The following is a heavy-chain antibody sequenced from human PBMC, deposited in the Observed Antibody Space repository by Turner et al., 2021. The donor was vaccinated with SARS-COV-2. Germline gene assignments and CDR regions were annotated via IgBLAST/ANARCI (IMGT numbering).Heavy chain of an antibody. CDR3: ARHGAANGNYYYHGLDV. CDR1: RFGFSSHA. J-gene: IGHJ6*02. V-gene: IGHV3-33*03. CDR2: IWYDGSQK. D-gene: IGHD6-13*01. Sequence: QVQLVESGGGVVLPGRSLSTSCAASRFGFSSHAMHWVRQAPGKGLEWVAVIWYDGSQKYHAASVRGRFTISRDNSRNTLYLQMDSLRVEDTGVYYCARHGAANGNYYYHGLDVWGRGTTVTVSS.